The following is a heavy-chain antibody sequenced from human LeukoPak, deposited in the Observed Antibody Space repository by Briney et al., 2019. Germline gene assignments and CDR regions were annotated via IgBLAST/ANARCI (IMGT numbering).Heavy chain of an antibody. CDR2: IYHSGST. CDR3: AREGGSSGWYEEIDP. J-gene: IGHJ5*02. D-gene: IGHD6-19*01. CDR1: GGSISSGGYY. V-gene: IGHV4-30-2*01. Sequence: PSETLSLTCTVSGGSISSGGYYWSWIRQPPGKGLEWIGYIYHSGSTYYNPSLKSRVTISVDRSKNQFSLKLSSVTAADTAVYYCAREGGSSGWYEEIDPWGQGTLVTVSS.